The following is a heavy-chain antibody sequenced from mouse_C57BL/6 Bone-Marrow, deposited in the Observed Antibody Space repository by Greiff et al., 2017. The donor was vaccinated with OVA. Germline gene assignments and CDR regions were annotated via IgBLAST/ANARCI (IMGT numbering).Heavy chain of an antibody. V-gene: IGHV1-18*01. Sequence: EVQLQQSGPELVKPGASVKIPCKASGYTFTDYNMDWVQQSHGKSLEWIGDITPNNGGTIYNQKFKGKATLTVDKSSSTAYMELRSLTSEDTAVDYCARRGIWDAMDYWGQGTSVTVSS. CDR3: ARRGIWDAMDY. CDR2: ITPNNGGT. D-gene: IGHD4-1*01. J-gene: IGHJ4*01. CDR1: GYTFTDYN.